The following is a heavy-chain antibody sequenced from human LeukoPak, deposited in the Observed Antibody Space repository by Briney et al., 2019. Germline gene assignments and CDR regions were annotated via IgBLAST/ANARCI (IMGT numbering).Heavy chain of an antibody. J-gene: IGHJ3*02. CDR3: ARRGAARPDAFDI. Sequence: SETLSLTCAVYGGSFSGYYWSWIRQPPGKGLEWIGEINHSGSTNYNPSLKSRVTISVDTSKNQFSLKLSSVTAADTAVYYCARRGAARPDAFDIWGQGTMVTVSS. CDR1: GGSFSGYY. CDR2: INHSGST. V-gene: IGHV4-34*01. D-gene: IGHD6-6*01.